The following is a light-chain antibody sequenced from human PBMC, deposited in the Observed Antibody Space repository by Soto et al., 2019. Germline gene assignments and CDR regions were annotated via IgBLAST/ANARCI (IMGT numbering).Light chain of an antibody. CDR1: SSNIGAGYD. Sequence: QSVLTQPPSVSGAPGQRVTISCTGSSSNIGAGYDVHWYQQLPGTAPKLLIYGNSNRPSGVPDRFSGSKSGTSASLAITGLQAGDEADYYCQSYDSSLSGDVVFGGGTKLTVL. J-gene: IGLJ2*01. V-gene: IGLV1-40*01. CDR2: GNS. CDR3: QSYDSSLSGDVV.